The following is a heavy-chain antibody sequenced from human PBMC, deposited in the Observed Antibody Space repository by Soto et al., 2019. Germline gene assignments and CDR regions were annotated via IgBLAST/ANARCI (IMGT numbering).Heavy chain of an antibody. Sequence: QVQLVQSGAEVKKPGSSVKVSCKASGGTFSSYTISWVRQAPGQGLECMGRIIPILVIANYAQKFQGKVTITADKSTSTASRELSSMSSEDTAVDSCTSWGRGSYGMAVWGKGTTVTVSS. V-gene: IGHV1-69*02. D-gene: IGHD1-26*01. CDR1: GGTFSSYT. CDR3: TSWGRGSYGMAV. CDR2: IIPILVIA. J-gene: IGHJ6*04.